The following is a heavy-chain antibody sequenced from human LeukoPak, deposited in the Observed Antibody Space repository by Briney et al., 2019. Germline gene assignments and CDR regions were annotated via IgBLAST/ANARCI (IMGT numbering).Heavy chain of an antibody. CDR1: GGSFSGYY. Sequence: SETLSLTCAVYGGSFSGYYWSWIRQPPGKGLEWIGEINHSGSTNYNPSLKSRVTISVDASKNQFSLKLSSVTAADTAVYYCARQHPPRITMVRGVPRGEWFDPWGQGTLVTVSS. V-gene: IGHV4-34*01. D-gene: IGHD3-10*01. J-gene: IGHJ5*02. CDR2: INHSGST. CDR3: ARQHPPRITMVRGVPRGEWFDP.